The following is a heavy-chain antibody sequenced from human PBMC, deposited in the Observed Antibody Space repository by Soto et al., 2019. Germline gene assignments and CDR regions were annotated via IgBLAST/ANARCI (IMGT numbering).Heavy chain of an antibody. CDR3: ARLGGGHNAFYI. V-gene: IGHV1-69*01. J-gene: IGHJ3*02. CDR1: GGTFSSYA. D-gene: IGHD3-16*01. Sequence: SCKASGGTFSSYAISWVRQAPGQGLEWMGGIIPIFGTANYAQKFQGRVTITADESTSTAYMELSSLKASDTAMYYCARLGGGHNAFYIWGQGTMVTVS. CDR2: IIPIFGTA.